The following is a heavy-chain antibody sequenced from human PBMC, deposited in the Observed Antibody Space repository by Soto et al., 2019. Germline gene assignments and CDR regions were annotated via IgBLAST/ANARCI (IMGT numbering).Heavy chain of an antibody. CDR2: ISAYNGNT. CDR1: CYTFTRYG. Sequence: ASVKVSCKASCYTFTRYGISWVRQAPGQGLEWMGWISAYNGNTNYAQKLQGRVTMTTDTSTSTAYMELRSLRSDDTAVYYCARDDFWSGPNSFDPWGQGTLVTVSS. J-gene: IGHJ5*02. V-gene: IGHV1-18*01. D-gene: IGHD3-3*01. CDR3: ARDDFWSGPNSFDP.